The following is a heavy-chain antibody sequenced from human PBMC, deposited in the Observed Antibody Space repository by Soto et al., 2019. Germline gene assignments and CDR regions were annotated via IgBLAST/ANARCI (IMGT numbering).Heavy chain of an antibody. CDR2: FDPEDGET. D-gene: IGHD5-12*01. Sequence: ASVKVSCKVSGYTLNELSMHWVRQAPGKGLEWMGGFDPEDGETIYAQKFQGRVTMTEDTSTDTAYMELSSLRSEDTAVYYCATGGIGSGYDGYYYGMDVWGQGTTVNVSS. CDR3: ATGGIGSGYDGYYYGMDV. V-gene: IGHV1-24*01. J-gene: IGHJ6*02. CDR1: GYTLNELS.